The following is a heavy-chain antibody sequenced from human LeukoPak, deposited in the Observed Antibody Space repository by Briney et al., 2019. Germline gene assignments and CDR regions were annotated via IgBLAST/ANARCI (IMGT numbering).Heavy chain of an antibody. V-gene: IGHV3-21*01. CDR1: GFTFSSYI. CDR2: ISSSSSYI. CDR3: ARDYGDYVGGYYYYGMDV. Sequence: GGSLRLSCAASGFTFSSYIMNWVRQVPGKGLEWVSSISSSSSYIYYADSVKGRFTISRDNAKNSLYLQMNSLRAEDTAVYYCARDYGDYVGGYYYYGMDVWGQGTTVTVSS. J-gene: IGHJ6*02. D-gene: IGHD4-17*01.